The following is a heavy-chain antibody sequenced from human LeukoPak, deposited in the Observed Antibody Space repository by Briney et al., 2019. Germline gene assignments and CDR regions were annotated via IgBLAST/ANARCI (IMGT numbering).Heavy chain of an antibody. J-gene: IGHJ4*02. Sequence: ASVTVSCKASGYTFTGYDMHWVRQAPGQGLEWMGWINPNSGGTNYAKKFQGRVTMTRDTSINTAYMELSRLRYDDTAVYYCARREELDYWGQGTLVTVSS. V-gene: IGHV1-2*02. CDR3: ARREELDY. CDR1: GYTFTGYD. D-gene: IGHD5-24*01. CDR2: INPNSGGT.